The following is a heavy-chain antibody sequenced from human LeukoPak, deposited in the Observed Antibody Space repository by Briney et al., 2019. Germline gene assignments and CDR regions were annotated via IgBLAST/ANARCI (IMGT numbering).Heavy chain of an antibody. CDR3: ARMVYAILAQGGYYYYYMDV. D-gene: IGHD2-8*01. Sequence: ASVKVSCKASGYTFTSYDINWVRQATGQGLEWMGWMNPNSGNTGYAQKFQGRVTMTRNTSISTAYMELSSLRSEDTAVYYCARMVYAILAQGGYYYYYMDVWGKGTTVTVSS. CDR2: MNPNSGNT. J-gene: IGHJ6*03. V-gene: IGHV1-8*01. CDR1: GYTFTSYD.